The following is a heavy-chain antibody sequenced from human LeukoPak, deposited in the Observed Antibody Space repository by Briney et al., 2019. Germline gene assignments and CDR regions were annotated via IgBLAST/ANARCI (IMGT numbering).Heavy chain of an antibody. J-gene: IGHJ5*02. CDR3: ARPPFEYSSSSGWFDP. Sequence: GGSLRLSGAASGFTFSSFSMNWVRQAPGKGLEWVSSISSGSSYIYYADSVKGRFTISRDNAKNSLYLQMNSLRAEDTAVYYCARPPFEYSSSSGWFDPWGQGTLVTVSS. CDR2: ISSGSSYI. D-gene: IGHD6-6*01. V-gene: IGHV3-21*01. CDR1: GFTFSSFS.